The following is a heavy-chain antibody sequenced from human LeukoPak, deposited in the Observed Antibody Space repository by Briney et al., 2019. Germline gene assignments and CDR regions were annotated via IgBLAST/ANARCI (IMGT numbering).Heavy chain of an antibody. CDR1: DGSISNGGYS. J-gene: IGHJ4*02. CDR2: IYYTGTT. V-gene: IGHV4-30-2*01. CDR3: ARWVKTYFDY. D-gene: IGHD2-21*01. Sequence: ASETLSLTCAVSDGSISNGGYSWSWIRQPPGEGLEWIGYIYYTGTTYYNPSLKSRVTISLDRSKNQFSLNLNSVTAADTAVYYCARWVKTYFDYWGLGALVTVSS.